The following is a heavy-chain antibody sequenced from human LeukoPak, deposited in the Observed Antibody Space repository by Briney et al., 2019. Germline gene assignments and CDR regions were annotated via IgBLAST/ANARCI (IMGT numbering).Heavy chain of an antibody. CDR2: FYYSEST. V-gene: IGHV4-39*01. CDR1: GGSISSSSYY. D-gene: IGHD3-16*01. J-gene: IGHJ4*02. CDR3: ARQSGAPWGVLEHFDY. Sequence: PSETLSLTCTVSGGSISSSSYYLAWIRQPPGKGLEWIGIFYYSESTYYSPSLKSRVTISVDTSKNQFSLKLSSVTAADTAVYYCARQSGAPWGVLEHFDYWGQGTLVTVSS.